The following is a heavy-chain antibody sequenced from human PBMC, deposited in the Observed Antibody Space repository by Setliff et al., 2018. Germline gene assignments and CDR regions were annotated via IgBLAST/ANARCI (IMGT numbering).Heavy chain of an antibody. CDR1: GGSVSSGYYY. J-gene: IGHJ4*02. Sequence: TLSLTCNVSGGSVSSGYYYWDWIRQPPGKGLEWIGHISPSGSTTYNPSVKSRVTISLDTSKNHFSLKLDSVTAADTALYYCARSPSSGAYWNPRPFYSDYWARGTLVTVSS. CDR2: ISPSGST. CDR3: ARSPSSGAYWNPRPFYSDY. D-gene: IGHD1-26*01. V-gene: IGHV4-61*03.